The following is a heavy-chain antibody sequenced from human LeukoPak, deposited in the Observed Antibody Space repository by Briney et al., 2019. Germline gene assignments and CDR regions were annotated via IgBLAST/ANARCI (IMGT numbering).Heavy chain of an antibody. CDR2: IDWDDDK. Sequence: SGPSLFHPPPPLTLTFTFTGFSPGTPEVSVTWIPQPPGEALEWLARIDWDDDKFYSPSLRTRLTISKDTPKNQVVLRMTNMDPVDTGTYYCARMTPDSPSFDYWGQGALITVSS. J-gene: IGHJ4*02. D-gene: IGHD2-15*01. CDR1: GFSPGTPEVS. V-gene: IGHV2-70*04. CDR3: ARMTPDSPSFDY.